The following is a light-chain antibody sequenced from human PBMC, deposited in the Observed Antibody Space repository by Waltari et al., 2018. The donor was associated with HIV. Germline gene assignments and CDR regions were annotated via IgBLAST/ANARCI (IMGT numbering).Light chain of an antibody. V-gene: IGLV2-14*01. Sequence: QSALTQPASVSGSPGQSIPISCPGTSSDVGAYNYVSWYQHHPGKAPKLIIYEVSNRPSGISNRFSGSNSVNTASLTISGLQAEDEAEYYCSSYANANILVGGGTKLTVL. J-gene: IGLJ2*01. CDR2: EVS. CDR3: SSYANANIL. CDR1: SSDVGAYNY.